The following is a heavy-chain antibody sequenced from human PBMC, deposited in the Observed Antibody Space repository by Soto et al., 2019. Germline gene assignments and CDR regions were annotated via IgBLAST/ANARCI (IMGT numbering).Heavy chain of an antibody. Sequence: GSLRLSCAASGFTFSSYAMNWVRQAPGRGLEWVSTISYDGGNTYYPHSVKGRFTISRDNSKNTLYLQMNSLRAEDAAVYYCAKGGIGWFDPWGQGTLVTVSS. V-gene: IGHV3-23*01. CDR3: AKGGIGWFDP. CDR2: ISYDGGNT. CDR1: GFTFSSYA. J-gene: IGHJ5*02. D-gene: IGHD2-21*01.